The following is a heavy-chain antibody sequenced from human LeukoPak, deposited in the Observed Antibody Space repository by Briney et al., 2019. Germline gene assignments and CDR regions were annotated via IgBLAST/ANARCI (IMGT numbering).Heavy chain of an antibody. CDR3: ATATQPRGYFLH. Sequence: ASVKVSCKTSGYTFTTYSLAWVRQAPGQSLEWMGWISVNNGGTNYAQSFQDRVTLTRDTSTNTAYLELRSLRSDDTAIIYCATATQPRGYFLHWGQGTLVTVSS. CDR2: ISVNNGGT. D-gene: IGHD2-2*01. J-gene: IGHJ1*01. V-gene: IGHV1-18*01. CDR1: GYTFTTYS.